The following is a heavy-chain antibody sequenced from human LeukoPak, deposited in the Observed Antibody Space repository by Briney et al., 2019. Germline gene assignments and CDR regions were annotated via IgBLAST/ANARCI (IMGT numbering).Heavy chain of an antibody. CDR3: ARDRVKNWFDP. CDR1: GGSISSYY. V-gene: IGHV4-59*01. J-gene: IGHJ5*02. D-gene: IGHD3-10*01. CDR2: IYYSGST. Sequence: SETLSLTCTVSGGSISSYYWSWIRQPPGKGLEWIGYIYYSGSTNYNPSLKSRGTISVDTSKNQFSLKLSSVTAADTAVYYCARDRVKNWFDPWGQGTLVTVSS.